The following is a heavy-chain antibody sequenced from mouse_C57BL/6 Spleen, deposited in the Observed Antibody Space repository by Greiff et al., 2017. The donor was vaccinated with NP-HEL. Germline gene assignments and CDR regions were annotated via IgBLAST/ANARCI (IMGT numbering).Heavy chain of an antibody. CDR3: AREGYDYDGFAY. Sequence: VQLQQPGAELVKPGASVKISCKASGYAFSSYWMNWVKQRPGKGLEWIGQIYPGDGDTNYNGKFKGKATLTADKSSSTAYMQLSSLTSEDSAVYFCAREGYDYDGFAYWGQGTLVTVSA. CDR2: IYPGDGDT. D-gene: IGHD2-4*01. CDR1: GYAFSSYW. V-gene: IGHV1-80*01. J-gene: IGHJ3*01.